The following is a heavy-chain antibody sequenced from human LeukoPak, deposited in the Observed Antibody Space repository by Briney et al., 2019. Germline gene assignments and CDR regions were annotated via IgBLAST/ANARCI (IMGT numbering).Heavy chain of an antibody. D-gene: IGHD3-10*01. CDR2: VSSSSKYI. CDR3: TRDSQGSGMYSVVY. CDR1: GFTFCTYS. Sequence: KPGGSLRLSCAASGFTFCTYSMNWVRQAPGKGLEWVSSVSSSSKYIYHADSVKGRFTISRDNAKDSLYLQMNSLRAEDTAVYYCTRDSQGSGMYSVVYWGQGTLVTVSS. J-gene: IGHJ4*02. V-gene: IGHV3-21*04.